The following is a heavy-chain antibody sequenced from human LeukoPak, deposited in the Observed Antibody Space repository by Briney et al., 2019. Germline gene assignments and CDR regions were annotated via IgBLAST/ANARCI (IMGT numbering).Heavy chain of an antibody. J-gene: IGHJ4*01. CDR3: ARALRDSSWYYEY. CDR2: ISNSGDIM. V-gene: IGHV3-11*01. Sequence: GGSLRLSCAASGFTLSDYYMSWFRQAPGKGLEWVSYISNSGDIMYYADSVKGRFTISRDNAKNSQYLQMSTLRADDTAVYYCARALRDSSWYYEYWGRGTLVTVSS. CDR1: GFTLSDYY. D-gene: IGHD6-13*01.